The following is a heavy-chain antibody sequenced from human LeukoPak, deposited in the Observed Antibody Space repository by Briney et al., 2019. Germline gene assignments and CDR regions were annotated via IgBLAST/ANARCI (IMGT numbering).Heavy chain of an antibody. CDR1: GFTFSSYA. V-gene: IGHV3-30*14. CDR2: ISYDGSNK. CDR3: ARGLMYYDSSDFGDY. J-gene: IGHJ4*02. D-gene: IGHD3-22*01. Sequence: PGGSLRLSCAASGFTFSSYATHWVRQAPGKGLEWVAVISYDGSNKYYADSVKGRFTISRDNSKNTLYLQMDSLRAEDTAVYYCARGLMYYDSSDFGDYWGQGTLVTVSS.